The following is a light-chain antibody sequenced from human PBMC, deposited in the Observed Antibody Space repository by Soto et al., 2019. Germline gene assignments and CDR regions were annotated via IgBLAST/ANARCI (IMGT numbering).Light chain of an antibody. V-gene: IGKV3-15*01. CDR2: GAS. CDR3: QQYNNWPWT. J-gene: IGKJ1*01. Sequence: EIVLTQSPATLSLSPGERATLSCRASQSISGTLAWYQQKPGQAPRLLIYGASTRATSFPARFSGSGSGTDFTLTISSLQSEDFAVHYCQQYNNWPWTFGQGTKVDIK. CDR1: QSISGT.